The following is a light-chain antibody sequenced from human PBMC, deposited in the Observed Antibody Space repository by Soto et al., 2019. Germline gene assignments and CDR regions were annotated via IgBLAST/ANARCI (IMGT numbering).Light chain of an antibody. J-gene: IGKJ4*01. CDR3: QQFDSVPLT. Sequence: DIHMTQSPSSLSASVGDTVTISCRASQHISKYLNWFQQRPGKAPQLLIYDASNLEMGIPLRFSGSGSGTDFTFTINGLQPEDIGTYYCQQFDSVPLTFGGGTKVDLK. V-gene: IGKV1-33*01. CDR2: DAS. CDR1: QHISKY.